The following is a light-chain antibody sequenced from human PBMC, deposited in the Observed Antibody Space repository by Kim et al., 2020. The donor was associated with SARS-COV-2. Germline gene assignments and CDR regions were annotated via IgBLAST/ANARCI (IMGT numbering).Light chain of an antibody. CDR1: QSVSTN. CDR2: GAS. V-gene: IGKV3-15*01. J-gene: IGKJ1*01. Sequence: EIVMTQSPPTLSVSPGERATLSCRASQSVSTNLVWYQQKPGQAPRLLIYGASTRATGIPARFSGSGSGTEFTLTISSLQSEDFAVYYWQQYNNFRTFGEGTKVDIK. CDR3: QQYNNFRT.